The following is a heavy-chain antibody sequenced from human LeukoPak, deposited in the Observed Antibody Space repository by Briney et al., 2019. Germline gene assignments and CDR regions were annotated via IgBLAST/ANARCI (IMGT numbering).Heavy chain of an antibody. CDR2: MNPNSGNT. Sequence: ASVKVSCKASGYTFTSYGISWVRQATGQGLEWMGWMNPNSGNTGYAQKFQGRVTITRNTSISTDYMELSSLRSEDTAVYYCATKNSDDAAYYFDYWGQGTLVTVSS. J-gene: IGHJ4*02. CDR1: GYTFTSYG. CDR3: ATKNSDDAAYYFDY. D-gene: IGHD6-25*01. V-gene: IGHV1-8*03.